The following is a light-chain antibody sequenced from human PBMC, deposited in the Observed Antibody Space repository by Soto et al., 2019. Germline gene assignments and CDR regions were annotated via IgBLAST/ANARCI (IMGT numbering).Light chain of an antibody. V-gene: IGLV2-14*01. CDR1: SSDVGGYNY. J-gene: IGLJ2*01. Sequence: QSALTQPASVSGSPGQSITIACTGSSSDVGGYNYVSWYQQHPGKAPKLMIYEDSNRPSGISNRFSGSKSGNTASLTLSGLQAEDEADYYCSSYTSRSTLVFGGGTKLTVL. CDR3: SSYTSRSTLV. CDR2: EDS.